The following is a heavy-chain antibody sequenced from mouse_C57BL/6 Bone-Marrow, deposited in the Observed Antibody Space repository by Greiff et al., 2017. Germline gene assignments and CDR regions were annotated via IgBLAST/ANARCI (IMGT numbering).Heavy chain of an antibody. V-gene: IGHV1-80*01. D-gene: IGHD1-1*01. CDR3: ARGYYYGSSYVAWFAY. CDR2: LYPGDGDT. J-gene: IGHJ3*01. Sequence: QVQLQQSGAELVKPGASVKISCKASGYAFSSYWMNWVKQRPGRGLEWIGQLYPGDGDTIYNGKFKGKATLTADKSSSPAYMQLSSLTSEDSAVYFCARGYYYGSSYVAWFAYWGQGTLVTVSA. CDR1: GYAFSSYW.